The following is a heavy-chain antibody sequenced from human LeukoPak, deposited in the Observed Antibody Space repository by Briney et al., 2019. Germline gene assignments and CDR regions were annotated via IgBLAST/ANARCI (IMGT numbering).Heavy chain of an antibody. V-gene: IGHV3-23*01. D-gene: IGHD6-13*01. CDR1: GFTFSSYA. Sequence: GGSLRLSCATSGFTFSSYAMSWVRQAPGKGLEWVSAISGSGGSTYYADSVKGRFTISRDNSKNTLYLQMNSLRAEDTAVYYCAKDKSSSSWGGGDDYWGQGTLVTVSS. CDR2: ISGSGGST. CDR3: AKDKSSSSWGGGDDY. J-gene: IGHJ4*02.